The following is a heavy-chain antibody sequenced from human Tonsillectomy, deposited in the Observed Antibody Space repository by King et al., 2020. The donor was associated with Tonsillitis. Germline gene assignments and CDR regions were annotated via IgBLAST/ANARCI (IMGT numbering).Heavy chain of an antibody. CDR3: ARGRWDRSTNWYDVYFDY. CDR2: IYHSGSA. D-gene: IGHD1-1*01. J-gene: IGHJ4*02. V-gene: IGHV4-34*01. Sequence: VQLQQWGEGLLKPSETLSLNCAVYGESLKDFHWSWIRQPPGKGLEWIGEIYHSGSANYNPSLKSRLTISVDKSKNQFSLKMNSVTAADTAVYYCARGRWDRSTNWYDVYFDYWGQGTLITVSS. CDR1: GESLKDFH.